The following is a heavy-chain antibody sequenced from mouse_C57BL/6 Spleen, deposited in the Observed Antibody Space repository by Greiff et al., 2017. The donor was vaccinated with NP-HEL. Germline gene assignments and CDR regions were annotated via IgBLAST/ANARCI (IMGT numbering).Heavy chain of an antibody. CDR1: GYTFTSYW. CDR2: IDTSDSYT. V-gene: IGHV1-50*01. CDR3: ASRNYGSSSDD. D-gene: IGHD1-1*01. Sequence: VQLQQSGAELVKPGASVKLSCKASGYTFTSYWMQWVKQRPGQGLEWIGEIDTSDSYTNYNQKFKGKATLTVATSSSTAYMQLSSLTSEDAAVYYCASRNYGSSSDDWGQGTTLTVSS. J-gene: IGHJ2*01.